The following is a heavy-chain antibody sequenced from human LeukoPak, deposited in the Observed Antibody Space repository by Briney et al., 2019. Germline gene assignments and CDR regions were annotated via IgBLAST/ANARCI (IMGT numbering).Heavy chain of an antibody. J-gene: IGHJ6*03. Sequence: GASVKXXXXXXXXTFISXAXXXVRQAPXQGLXXXGGIIPXXGTANYAQKFQGRVTITADESTSTAYMELSRRRDEDTGVYYCARDRKDYDHLQGWYYYMDVWGKGTTVTVSS. CDR1: XXTFISXA. V-gene: IGHV1-69*13. D-gene: IGHD3-16*01. CDR2: IIPXXGTA. CDR3: ARDRKDYDHLQGWYYYMDV.